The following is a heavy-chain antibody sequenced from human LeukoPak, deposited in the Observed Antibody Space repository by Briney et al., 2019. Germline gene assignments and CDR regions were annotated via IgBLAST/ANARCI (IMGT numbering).Heavy chain of an antibody. CDR2: IIPKFDLT. CDR1: GYTFTGYY. Sequence: ASVKVSCKASGYTFTGYYMHWVRQAPGQGLEWMARIIPKFDLTKIAQKFEGRVTITADTSTSTVYLELSNVRSDDTAIYYCTRDQNVRGVAAGMEGWFDPWGQGTLVTVSS. CDR3: TRDQNVRGVAAGMEGWFDP. J-gene: IGHJ5*02. D-gene: IGHD1-1*01. V-gene: IGHV1-2*02.